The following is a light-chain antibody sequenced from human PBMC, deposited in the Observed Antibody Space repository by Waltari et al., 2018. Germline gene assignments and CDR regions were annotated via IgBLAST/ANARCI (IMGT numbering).Light chain of an antibody. J-gene: IGLJ1*01. Sequence: QSALTQPASVSGTPGQSITISCPGTNSDVGNYNLVSWYQHHPGEAPNLMICEVIKRPSGVSNRFSGSKSGNTASLTISGLQAEDEADYYCCSYAGSGTYVFGTGTKVTVL. CDR3: CSYAGSGTYV. CDR2: EVI. CDR1: NSDVGNYNL. V-gene: IGLV2-23*02.